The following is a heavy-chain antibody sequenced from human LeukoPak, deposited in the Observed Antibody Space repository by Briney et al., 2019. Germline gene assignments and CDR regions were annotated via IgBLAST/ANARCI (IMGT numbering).Heavy chain of an antibody. CDR3: ARVGYDSSGRFDY. CDR1: GFTFSDYY. D-gene: IGHD3-22*01. V-gene: IGHV3-11*04. Sequence: GGSLRLSCAASGFTFSDYYMTWIRQAPGKGLEWVSYISSSGSIIYYADSVKGRFIISRDNAKNSLYLQMNSLRAEDTAVYFCARVGYDSSGRFDYWGQGTLVTVSA. J-gene: IGHJ4*02. CDR2: ISSSGSII.